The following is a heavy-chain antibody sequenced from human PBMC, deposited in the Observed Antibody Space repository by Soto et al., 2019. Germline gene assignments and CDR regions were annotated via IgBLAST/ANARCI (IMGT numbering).Heavy chain of an antibody. CDR1: GRSFSGFY. J-gene: IGHJ6*02. CDR2: INDSGTT. CDR3: ARETSQNVYSHYGMDV. Sequence: SEILSLTCAIYGRSFSGFYWSWIRQPPGNGLVWIGAINDSGTTYYNPSLKSPVNISADPSKSQLTLGLSSLTAAETAVYYCARETSQNVYSHYGMDVWGQGTTVTVSS. V-gene: IGHV4-34*01.